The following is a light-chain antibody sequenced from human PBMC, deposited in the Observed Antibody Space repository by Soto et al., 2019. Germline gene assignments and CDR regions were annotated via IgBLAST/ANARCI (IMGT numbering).Light chain of an antibody. CDR1: SSKIGSNY. J-gene: IGLJ1*01. Sequence: QSVLTQPPSASGTPGQRVTISCSGSSSKIGSNYVYWYQQLPGTAPKLLIYRNNQRPSGVPDRFSGSKSGTSASLAISGLRSEDEADYYCAAWDDSLSARYVFGTGTKVTVL. CDR3: AAWDDSLSARYV. CDR2: RNN. V-gene: IGLV1-47*01.